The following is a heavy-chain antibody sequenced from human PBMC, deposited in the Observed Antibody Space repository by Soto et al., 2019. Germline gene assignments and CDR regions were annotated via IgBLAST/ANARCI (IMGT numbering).Heavy chain of an antibody. D-gene: IGHD3-10*01. J-gene: IGHJ6*02. V-gene: IGHV4-59*01. CDR1: GGSISSYY. CDR2: IYYSGST. CDR3: ARTTMVRGVIDYGMDV. Sequence: QVQLQESGSGLVKPSETLSLTCTVSGGSISSYYWSWIRQPPGKGLEWIGYIYYSGSTNYNPSLKSRVTISVDTSKNQFSLKLSSVTAADTAVYYCARTTMVRGVIDYGMDVWGQGTTVTVSS.